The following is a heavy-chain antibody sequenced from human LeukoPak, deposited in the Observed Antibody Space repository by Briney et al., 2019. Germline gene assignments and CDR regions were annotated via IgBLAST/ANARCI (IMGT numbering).Heavy chain of an antibody. CDR2: IYYSGST. Sequence: SETLSLTCTVSGGSISSGGYYWSWIRQHPGKGLEWIGYIYYSGSTYYNPSLKSRVTISVDTSKNQFSLKLSSVTAADTAVYYCARHGHGAAAYVIDYWGQGTLVTVSS. CDR1: GGSISSGGYY. D-gene: IGHD4/OR15-4a*01. CDR3: ARHGHGAAAYVIDY. J-gene: IGHJ4*02. V-gene: IGHV4-31*03.